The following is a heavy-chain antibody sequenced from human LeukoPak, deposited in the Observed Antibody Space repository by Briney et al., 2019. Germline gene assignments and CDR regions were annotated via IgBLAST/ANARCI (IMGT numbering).Heavy chain of an antibody. CDR3: AREQAAAGDFDY. J-gene: IGHJ4*02. CDR2: ISGSGGST. V-gene: IGHV3-23*01. D-gene: IGHD6-13*01. Sequence: PGGSLRLSCAASGFTFSSYATSWVRQAPGKGLEWVSAISGSGGSTYYADSVKGRFTISRDNSKNTLYLQMNSLRAEDTAVYYCAREQAAAGDFDYWGQGTLVTVSS. CDR1: GFTFSSYA.